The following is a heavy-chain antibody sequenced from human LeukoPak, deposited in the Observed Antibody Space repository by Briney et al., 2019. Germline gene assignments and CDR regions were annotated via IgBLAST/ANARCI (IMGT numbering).Heavy chain of an antibody. Sequence: GASVKVSCKASGYTFNSYDISWVRQAPRQGLEWMGWISAYNGNTNYAQKLQGRVTMTTDTSTSTAYMELRSLRSDDTAVYCCAREGWYSRWFDPWGQGTLVTVSS. V-gene: IGHV1-18*01. CDR3: AREGWYSRWFDP. D-gene: IGHD2-15*01. CDR2: ISAYNGNT. CDR1: GYTFNSYD. J-gene: IGHJ5*02.